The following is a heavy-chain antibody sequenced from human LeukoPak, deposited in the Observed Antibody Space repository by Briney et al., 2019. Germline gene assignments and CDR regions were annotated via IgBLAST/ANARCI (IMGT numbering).Heavy chain of an antibody. CDR3: ARVLVAMIVEYYFDY. J-gene: IGHJ4*02. CDR1: GFTFSDYY. Sequence: GGSLRLSCAASGFTFSDYYMSWIRHAPGKGLEWVSYISSSGSTIYYADSVKGRFTISRDNAKNSLYLQMNSLRAEDTAVYYCARVLVAMIVEYYFDYWGQGTLVTVSS. CDR2: ISSSGSTI. D-gene: IGHD3-22*01. V-gene: IGHV3-11*01.